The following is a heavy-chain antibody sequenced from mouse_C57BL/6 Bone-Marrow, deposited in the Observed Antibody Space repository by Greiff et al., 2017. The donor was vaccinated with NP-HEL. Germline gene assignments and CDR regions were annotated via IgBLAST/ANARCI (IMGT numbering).Heavy chain of an antibody. CDR3: ARDMISYAMDY. V-gene: IGHV5-4*01. J-gene: IGHJ4*01. CDR1: GFTFSSYA. Sequence: EVQLQESGGGLVKPGGSLKLSCAASGFTFSSYAMSWVRQTPEKRLEWVATISDGGSYTNYPDNVKGRFTISRDNAKNNLYLQMSHLKSEDTAMYYCARDMISYAMDYWGQGTSVTVSS. CDR2: ISDGGSYT. D-gene: IGHD2-4*01.